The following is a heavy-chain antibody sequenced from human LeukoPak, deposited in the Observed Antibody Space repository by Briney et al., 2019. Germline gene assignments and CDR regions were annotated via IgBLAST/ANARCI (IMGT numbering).Heavy chain of an antibody. CDR2: IYYSGST. V-gene: IGHV4-59*01. CDR3: AGAFYDWDWFDP. Sequence: PSETLSLTCAVYGGSFSGYYWSWIRQPPGKGLEWIGYIYYSGSTNYNPSLKSRVTISVDTSKNQFSLKLSSVTAADTAVYYCAGAFYDWDWFDPWGQGTLVTVSS. D-gene: IGHD3-16*01. CDR1: GGSFSGYY. J-gene: IGHJ5*02.